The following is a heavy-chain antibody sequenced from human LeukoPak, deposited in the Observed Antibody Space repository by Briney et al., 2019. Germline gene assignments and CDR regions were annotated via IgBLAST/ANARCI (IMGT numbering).Heavy chain of an antibody. Sequence: GGSLRLSCAASGFTFSSYAMGWVRQAPGKGLEWVSAISGSGGSTYYADSVKGRFTISRDNSKNTLYLQMNSLRAEDTAVYFCVKLTSGWYFFDDWGQGTLVTVSS. J-gene: IGHJ4*02. D-gene: IGHD6-19*01. V-gene: IGHV3-23*01. CDR1: GFTFSSYA. CDR3: VKLTSGWYFFDD. CDR2: ISGSGGST.